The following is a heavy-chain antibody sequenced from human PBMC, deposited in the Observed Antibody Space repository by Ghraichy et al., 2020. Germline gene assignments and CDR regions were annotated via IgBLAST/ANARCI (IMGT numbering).Heavy chain of an antibody. V-gene: IGHV3-21*01. CDR2: ISSSSSYI. CDR1: GFTFSSYS. CDR3: ARDPVDIAEAGHDY. Sequence: GRSLRLSCAASGFTFSSYSMNWVRQAPGKGLEWVSSISSSSSYIYYADSVKGRFTISRDNAKNSLYLQMNSLRAEDTAVYYCARDPVDIAEAGHDYWGQGTLVTVSS. J-gene: IGHJ4*02. D-gene: IGHD6-13*01.